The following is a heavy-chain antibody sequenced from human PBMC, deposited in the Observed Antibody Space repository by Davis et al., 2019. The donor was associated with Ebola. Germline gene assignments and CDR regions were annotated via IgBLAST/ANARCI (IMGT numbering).Heavy chain of an antibody. J-gene: IGHJ4*02. Sequence: SLKISCAASGFTFSSYGMHWVRQAPGKGLEWVAVISYDGSNKYYADSVKGRFTISRDNSKNTLYLQMNSLRAEDTAVYYCANHRGEGYWGQGTLVTVSS. CDR1: GFTFSSYG. CDR2: ISYDGSNK. V-gene: IGHV3-30*18. D-gene: IGHD3-16*01. CDR3: ANHRGEGY.